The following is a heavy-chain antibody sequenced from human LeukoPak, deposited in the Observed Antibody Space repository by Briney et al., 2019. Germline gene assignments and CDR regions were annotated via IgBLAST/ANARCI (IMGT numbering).Heavy chain of an antibody. V-gene: IGHV4-4*07. J-gene: IGHJ4*02. CDR2: IFTSGST. D-gene: IGHD2-15*01. CDR1: GGSISDYY. Sequence: SETLSLTCTVSGGSISDYYWSWIRQPAGKGVEWIGRIFTSGSTDYNPSLKSRVTMSVDKSKKQFSLKLSSVAAADTAVYYCARVTVVAANYFDTWGQGIPVTVSS. CDR3: ARVTVVAANYFDT.